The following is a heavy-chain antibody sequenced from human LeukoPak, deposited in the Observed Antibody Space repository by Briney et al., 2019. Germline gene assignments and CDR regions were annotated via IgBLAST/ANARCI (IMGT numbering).Heavy chain of an antibody. J-gene: IGHJ6*03. CDR1: GYTFTGYY. CDR2: INPNSGVT. D-gene: IGHD2-2*02. V-gene: IGHV1-2*02. CDR3: ARKYQLLYRGNYYYYYMDV. Sequence: ASVKVSCKASGYTFTGYYMHWVRQAPGQVLELMGWINPNSGVTNYAQKFQGRVTMTRDTSISTVYMELSRLRSDATAVYYCARKYQLLYRGNYYYYYMDVWGKGTTVTVSS.